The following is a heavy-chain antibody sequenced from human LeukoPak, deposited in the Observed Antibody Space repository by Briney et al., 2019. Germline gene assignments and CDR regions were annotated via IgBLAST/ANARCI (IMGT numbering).Heavy chain of an antibody. J-gene: IGHJ4*02. D-gene: IGHD1-7*01. CDR3: ARGPYNWNYVRLKLFDY. Sequence: GSLRLSCVASGFTFNNVWMSWVRQPPGKGLEWIGEINHSGSTNYNPSLKSRVTISVDTSKNQFSLKLSSVTAADTAVYYCARGPYNWNYVRLKLFDYWGQGTLVTVSS. CDR2: INHSGST. CDR1: GFTFNNVW. V-gene: IGHV4-34*01.